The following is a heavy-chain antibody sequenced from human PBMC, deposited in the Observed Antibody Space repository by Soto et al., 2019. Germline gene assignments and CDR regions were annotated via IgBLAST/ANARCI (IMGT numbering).Heavy chain of an antibody. Sequence: SETLSLTCAVSGGSIGSRSYYWGWIRQPPGKGLEWIASMSYGASTYYNPSLKSRVTISVDTSNNHFTLDLGSVTAADTAVYYCARHSSGNYYGYFDYWGQGTLVTVSS. CDR1: GGSIGSRSYY. J-gene: IGHJ4*02. CDR3: ARHSSGNYYGYFDY. CDR2: MSYGAST. D-gene: IGHD1-26*01. V-gene: IGHV4-39*01.